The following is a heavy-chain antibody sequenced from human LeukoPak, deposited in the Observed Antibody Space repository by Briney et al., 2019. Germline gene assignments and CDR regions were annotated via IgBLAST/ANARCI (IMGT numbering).Heavy chain of an antibody. J-gene: IGHJ4*02. D-gene: IGHD6-19*01. Sequence: PGASVKVSCKASGYTFTGYYMHWVRQAPGQGLEWMGWINPNSGGTNYAQKFQGRVTMTRDTSISTAYMELSRLRSDDTAVYYCAREMPVAGTGHFDFWGQGTLVTVSS. CDR1: GYTFTGYY. CDR3: AREMPVAGTGHFDF. CDR2: INPNSGGT. V-gene: IGHV1-2*02.